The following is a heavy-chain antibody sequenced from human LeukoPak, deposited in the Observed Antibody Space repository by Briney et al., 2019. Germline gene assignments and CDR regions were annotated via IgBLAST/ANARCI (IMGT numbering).Heavy chain of an antibody. Sequence: SVKVSCKASGGTFSSYAISWVRQAPGQGLEWMGRIIPIFGTANYAQKFQGRVTITTDESTSTAYMELISLRSEDTAVYYCARDSIAAAGARGSAFDVWGQGTMVTVSS. CDR3: ARDSIAAAGARGSAFDV. J-gene: IGHJ3*01. V-gene: IGHV1-69*05. CDR2: IIPIFGTA. CDR1: GGTFSSYA. D-gene: IGHD6-13*01.